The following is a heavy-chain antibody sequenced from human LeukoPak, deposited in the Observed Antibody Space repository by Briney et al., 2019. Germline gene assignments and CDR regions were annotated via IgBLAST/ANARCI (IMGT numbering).Heavy chain of an antibody. Sequence: SETLSLTCTVSGGSISGYYWSWIRQPPGKGLEWIGYIYYSGSTNYNPSLKSRVTISVDTSKNQFSMNLSSVTAADTAVYYCARGVREKNRGFLLYYYYYYMDVWGKGTTVAISS. J-gene: IGHJ6*03. D-gene: IGHD3-10*01. V-gene: IGHV4-59*01. CDR2: IYYSGST. CDR1: GGSISGYY. CDR3: ARGVREKNRGFLLYYYYYYMDV.